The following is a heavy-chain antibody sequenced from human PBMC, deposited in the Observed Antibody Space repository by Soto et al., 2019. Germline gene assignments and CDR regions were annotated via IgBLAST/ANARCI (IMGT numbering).Heavy chain of an antibody. CDR2: ISSSGSTI. Sequence: GGSPRLSCAASGFTFSDYYMSWIRQAPGKGLEWVSYISSSGSTIYYADSVKGRFTISRDNAKNSLYLQMNSLRAEDTAVYYCARGDAAGPDCTNGVCSTGWFDPWGQGTLVTVSS. CDR3: ARGDAAGPDCTNGVCSTGWFDP. V-gene: IGHV3-11*01. D-gene: IGHD2-8*01. CDR1: GFTFSDYY. J-gene: IGHJ5*02.